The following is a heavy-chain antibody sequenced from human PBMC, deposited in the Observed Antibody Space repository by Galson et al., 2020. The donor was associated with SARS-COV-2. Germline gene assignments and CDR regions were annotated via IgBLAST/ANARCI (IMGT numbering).Heavy chain of an antibody. V-gene: IGHV4-59*01. D-gene: IGHD2-15*01. CDR2: THYSGST. CDR3: ATSKPGALGACAV. Sequence: SETLSLTCTVSGGSISDYFWSWIRQPPGKGLEWIASTHYSGSTNYNTSLKSRVTISIDTSKNLFSLNLNSVTAADTAVYYCATSKPGALGACAVWGQGTMVTVSS. J-gene: IGHJ3*01. CDR1: GGSISDYF.